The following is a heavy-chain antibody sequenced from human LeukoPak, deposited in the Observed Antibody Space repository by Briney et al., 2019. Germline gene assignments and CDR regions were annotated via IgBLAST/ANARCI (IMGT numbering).Heavy chain of an antibody. V-gene: IGHV4-39*01. CDR3: ARASYSYDINGWVPFDY. J-gene: IGHJ4*02. CDR2: IYYSGSN. CDR1: GGSISSSSYY. Sequence: SETLSLTCTVSGGSISSSSYYWGWIRQPPGKGLEWIGSIYYSGSNYYNPSLKSRVTISVDTSKNQFSLRLSSVTAADTAVYYCARASYSYDINGWVPFDYWGQGTLVTVSS. D-gene: IGHD3-22*01.